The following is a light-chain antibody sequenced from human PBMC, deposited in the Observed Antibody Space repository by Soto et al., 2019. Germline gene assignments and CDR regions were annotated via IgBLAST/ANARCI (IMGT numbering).Light chain of an antibody. Sequence: DIQLTQSPSTLSASVGDRVTITCRASEDISRWLAWYQHKPGKAPKLLIYQASNLESGVPSRFTGSGAETEFTLTISGLQPDDFASYCCLQYIFYPYTFGQGTKLEIK. CDR1: EDISRW. J-gene: IGKJ2*01. CDR2: QAS. CDR3: LQYIFYPYT. V-gene: IGKV1-5*03.